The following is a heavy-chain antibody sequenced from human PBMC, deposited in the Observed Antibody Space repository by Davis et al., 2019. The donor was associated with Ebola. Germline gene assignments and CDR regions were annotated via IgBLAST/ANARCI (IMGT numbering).Heavy chain of an antibody. CDR3: ARGGDIVVVPAAIPPNFDY. V-gene: IGHV3-48*04. CDR1: GFTFSSYG. D-gene: IGHD2-2*01. Sequence: GESLKISCAASGFTFSSYGMHWVRQAPGKGLEWVSYISSSGSTIYYADSVKGRFTISRDNAKNSLYLQMNSLRAEDTAVYYCARGGDIVVVPAAIPPNFDYWGQGTLVTVSS. CDR2: ISSSGSTI. J-gene: IGHJ4*02.